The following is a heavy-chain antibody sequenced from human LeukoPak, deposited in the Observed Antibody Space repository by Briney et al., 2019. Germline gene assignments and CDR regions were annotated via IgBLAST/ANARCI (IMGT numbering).Heavy chain of an antibody. Sequence: SPTLSLTCPVSGGSISSGSYYWSWIRQPAGKALEWVGRIYTSGSTNYNPSLKSRITISVDTSKNQFSLKLSSVTAADTAVYYCATTYYYDSSGYYYDNDYWGQGTLVTVSS. CDR3: ATTYYYDSSGYYYDNDY. V-gene: IGHV4-61*02. J-gene: IGHJ4*02. CDR1: GGSISSGSYY. D-gene: IGHD3-22*01. CDR2: IYTSGST.